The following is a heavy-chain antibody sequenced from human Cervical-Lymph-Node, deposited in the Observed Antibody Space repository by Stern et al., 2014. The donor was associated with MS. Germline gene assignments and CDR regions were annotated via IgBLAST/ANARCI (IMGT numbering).Heavy chain of an antibody. CDR2: IYYSGYT. J-gene: IGHJ2*01. Sequence: QVQLVESRPGLVKPSQTLSLTCTISGGSINSYYWSWIRQHPGKGLEWIGYIYYSGYTYYNPSLENRVVISVDASKNQFSLKLTSVTAADTAVYYCARDATKPTPGYFDLWGRGTLVTVSS. CDR1: GGSINSYY. D-gene: IGHD2-8*01. CDR3: ARDATKPTPGYFDL. V-gene: IGHV4-31*03.